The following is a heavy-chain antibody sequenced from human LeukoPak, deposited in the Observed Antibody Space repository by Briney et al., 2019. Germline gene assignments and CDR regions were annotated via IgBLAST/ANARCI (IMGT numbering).Heavy chain of an antibody. V-gene: IGHV3-74*01. CDR1: GFTFSSYW. J-gene: IGHJ6*03. Sequence: GGSLRLSCAASGFTFSSYWMHWVRQAPGKGLVWVSRINTDGISSYADPVKGRFTISRDNAKNTVYLQMNSLRAEDTAVYYCARDKRYCSCTSCYDDYYFYYMDVWGKGTTVTVSS. CDR2: INTDGIS. D-gene: IGHD2-2*01. CDR3: ARDKRYCSCTSCYDDYYFYYMDV.